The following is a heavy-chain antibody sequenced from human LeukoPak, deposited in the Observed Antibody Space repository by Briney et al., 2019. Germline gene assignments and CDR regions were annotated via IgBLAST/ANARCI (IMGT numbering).Heavy chain of an antibody. D-gene: IGHD3-16*01. CDR3: AKDRRMMSAYYGMDV. Sequence: GRSLRLSCEASGFTFRNYGVHWVRQAPGKGLEWVAVISYDGGHQYSADSVKGRLTLSRDNSKNTVYLQLNSLRAEDTAVYYCAKDRRMMSAYYGMDVWGQGTPVTVSS. CDR1: GFTFRNYG. CDR2: ISYDGGHQ. J-gene: IGHJ6*02. V-gene: IGHV3-30*18.